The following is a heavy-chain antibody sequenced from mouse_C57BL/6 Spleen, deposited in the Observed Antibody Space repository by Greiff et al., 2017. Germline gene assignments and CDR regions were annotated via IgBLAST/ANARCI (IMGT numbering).Heavy chain of an antibody. Sequence: EVQLQQSGTVLARPGASVKMSCKTSGYTFTSYWMHWVKQRPGQGLEWIGAIYPGNSDTSYNQKFKGKAKLTAVTSASTAYMELSSLTNEDSAVYYCTRRDYGSPYFDYWGQGTTLTVSS. D-gene: IGHD1-1*01. V-gene: IGHV1-5*01. CDR1: GYTFTSYW. J-gene: IGHJ2*01. CDR2: IYPGNSDT. CDR3: TRRDYGSPYFDY.